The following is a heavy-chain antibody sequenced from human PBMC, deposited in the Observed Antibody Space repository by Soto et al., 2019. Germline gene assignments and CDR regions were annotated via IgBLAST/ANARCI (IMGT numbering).Heavy chain of an antibody. CDR2: INPNSGGT. Sequence: ASVKVSCTASGYTFTAYYMHWVRQAPGQGLEWMGWINPNSGGTNYAQKFQGWVTLTRDTSISTAYMELSRLTSDDTAVYYCARDHCTSPGCYEDYYYGMDVWGQGTTVTVSS. CDR1: GYTFTAYY. V-gene: IGHV1-2*04. CDR3: ARDHCTSPGCYEDYYYGMDV. D-gene: IGHD2-2*01. J-gene: IGHJ6*02.